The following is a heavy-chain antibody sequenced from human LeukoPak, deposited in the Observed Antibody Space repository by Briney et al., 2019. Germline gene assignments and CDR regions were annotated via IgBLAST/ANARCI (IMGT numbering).Heavy chain of an antibody. CDR2: ISSSSSYI. V-gene: IGHV3-21*01. D-gene: IGHD6-19*01. Sequence: KAGGSLRLSCAASGFTFSSYSMNWVRQAPGKGLEWVSSISSSSSYIYYADSVKGRFTISRDNAKNSLYLQMNSLRAEDTAVYYCARGSYSSGYYFDYWGQGTLVTVSS. CDR3: ARGSYSSGYYFDY. J-gene: IGHJ4*02. CDR1: GFTFSSYS.